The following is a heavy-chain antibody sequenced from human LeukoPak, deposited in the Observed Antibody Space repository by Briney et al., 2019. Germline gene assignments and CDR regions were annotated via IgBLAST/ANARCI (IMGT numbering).Heavy chain of an antibody. J-gene: IGHJ4*02. CDR2: INPNSGGT. V-gene: IGHV1-2*06. D-gene: IGHD1-26*01. CDR1: GYTFTVYY. Sequence: ASVRVSCKASGYTFTVYYMHWVRQAPGQGLEWMGRINPNSGGTNFAQNFQGRVTMTRDTSISTVYMELSRLRSDDTAVYYCASGGSYSFSGVDYLDYWGQGTLVTVSS. CDR3: ASGGSYSFSGVDYLDY.